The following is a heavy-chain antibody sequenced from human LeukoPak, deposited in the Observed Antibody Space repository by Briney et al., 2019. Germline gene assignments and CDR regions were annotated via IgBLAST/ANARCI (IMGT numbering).Heavy chain of an antibody. CDR1: GGSISSYY. V-gene: IGHV4-59*08. J-gene: IGHJ6*03. Sequence: SETLSLTCTVSGGSISSYYWSWIRQPPGKGLEWIGYIYYSGSTNYNPSLKSRVTISVDTSNNQFSLKLSSVTAADTAVYYCARHVSAYSSGLPYYMDVWGKGTTVTVSS. CDR2: IYYSGST. CDR3: ARHVSAYSSGLPYYMDV. D-gene: IGHD6-19*01.